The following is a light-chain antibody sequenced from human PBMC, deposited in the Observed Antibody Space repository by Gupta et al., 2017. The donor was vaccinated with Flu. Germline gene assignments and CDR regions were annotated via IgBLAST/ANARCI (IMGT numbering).Light chain of an antibody. CDR2: EVS. Sequence: SVTLSCTGTSEDVGSYNRVSWHQQPPGTAPKLIIFEVSNRPSGVHDRFSGSRAVSTAFLTISVHQAEDEADYYCSLYTRTSTWVFGGGTKLTVL. V-gene: IGLV2-18*01. J-gene: IGLJ3*02. CDR3: SLYTRTSTWV. CDR1: SEDVGSYNR.